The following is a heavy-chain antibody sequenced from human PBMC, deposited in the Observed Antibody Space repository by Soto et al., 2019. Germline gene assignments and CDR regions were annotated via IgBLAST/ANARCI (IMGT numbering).Heavy chain of an antibody. CDR2: SYWDDDK. CDR3: AHTNVVHGLGPHFVF. D-gene: IGHD2-8*01. Sequence: HITVKESGPTLVKATQGLTLTCTSSGFSLSNCGGGVGWIRQPSGKDLKWLTVSYWDDDKWYSPALKSRLTTTNDTSKNQVALTTTHMDPLDIATYCRAHTNVVHGLGPHFVFWGKGTLVTVSS. V-gene: IGHV2-5*02. J-gene: IGHJ4*02. CDR1: GFSLSNCGGG.